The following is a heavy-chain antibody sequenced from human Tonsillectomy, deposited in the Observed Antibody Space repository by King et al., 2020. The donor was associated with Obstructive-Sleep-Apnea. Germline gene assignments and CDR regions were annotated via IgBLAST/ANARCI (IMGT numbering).Heavy chain of an antibody. CDR2: ISSSSSYT. CDR1: GFTFSDYY. Sequence: VQLVESGGGLVKPGGSLRLSCAASGFTFSDYYMSWIRQAPGKGLEWVSYISSSSSYTNYADSVKGRFTISRDNAKNSLYLQMNSLRAEDTAVYYCARDLGVGELDYYYYGMDVWGQGTTVTVSS. J-gene: IGHJ6*02. D-gene: IGHD2-21*01. CDR3: ARDLGVGELDYYYYGMDV. V-gene: IGHV3-11*06.